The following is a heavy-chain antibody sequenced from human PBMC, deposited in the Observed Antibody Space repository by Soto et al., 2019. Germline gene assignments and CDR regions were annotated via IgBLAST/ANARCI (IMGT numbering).Heavy chain of an antibody. D-gene: IGHD4-17*01. V-gene: IGHV1-24*01. J-gene: IGHJ4*02. Sequence: ASVKVSSTVSGYTLIGLSIHWVRQAPGKGLEWMGGFDPEDGETIYAQKFQGRVTMTEDTSTDTAYMELSSLRSEDTAVYYCATSFPTVTTLVDYWGQGTLVTVSS. CDR3: ATSFPTVTTLVDY. CDR1: GYTLIGLS. CDR2: FDPEDGET.